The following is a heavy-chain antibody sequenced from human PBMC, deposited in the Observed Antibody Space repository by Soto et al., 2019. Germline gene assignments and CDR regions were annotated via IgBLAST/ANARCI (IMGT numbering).Heavy chain of an antibody. CDR2: ISYDGSDG. Sequence: QVQLVESGGGEVQPGGSLRLSCGASGFTFGVYNMQWVRQAPGKGPECVAVISYDGSDGYYSDSVRGRFTISRDNSNNMLYLEMHSLTPEDTAVYYCSTGHPGLSGTTVVVIVPGWFDPLGQGALVTVSS. V-gene: IGHV3-30*03. CDR3: STGHPGLSGTTVVVIVPGWFDP. CDR1: GFTFGVYN. J-gene: IGHJ5*02. D-gene: IGHD2-21*01.